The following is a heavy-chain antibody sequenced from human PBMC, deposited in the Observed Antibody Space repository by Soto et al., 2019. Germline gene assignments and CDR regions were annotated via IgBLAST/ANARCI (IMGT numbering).Heavy chain of an antibody. CDR3: ARSRVAEVVVRGVIIRLASDYYYYGMDV. CDR1: GDSISSYY. V-gene: IGHV4-59*12. CDR2: IYYSGST. D-gene: IGHD3-10*01. J-gene: IGHJ6*02. Sequence: SETLSLTCTVSGDSISSYYLSWIRQPPGKGLEWIGYIYYSGSTNYNPSLKSRITINPDTSKNQFSLQLNSVTPEDTAVYYCARSRVAEVVVRGVIIRLASDYYYYGMDVWGQGTTVTVSS.